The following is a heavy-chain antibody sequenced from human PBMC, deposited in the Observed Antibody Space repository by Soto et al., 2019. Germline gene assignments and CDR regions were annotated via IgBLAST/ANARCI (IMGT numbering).Heavy chain of an antibody. V-gene: IGHV1-69*02. CDR1: GGTFSSYT. J-gene: IGHJ6*03. CDR2: IIPILGIA. CDR3: ASSFLGDYYYYYYMDV. Sequence: QVQLVQSGAEVKKPGSSMKVSCKASGGTFSSYTISWVRQAPGQGLEWMGRIIPILGIANYAQKFQGRVTITADKSTSTAYMELSSLRSEDTAVYYCASSFLGDYYYYYYMDVWGKGTTVTVSS. D-gene: IGHD3-16*01.